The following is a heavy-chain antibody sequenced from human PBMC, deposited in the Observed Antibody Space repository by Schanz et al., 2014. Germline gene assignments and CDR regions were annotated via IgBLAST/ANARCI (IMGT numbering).Heavy chain of an antibody. V-gene: IGHV3-48*01. J-gene: IGHJ4*02. Sequence: VQLVESGGGLVQPGGSLRLSCTASGFTFSSYSMNWVRQAPGKGLEWVSYVSRSTPDIYYADSVKGRFTISRDNSKNTLYLQMNSLRAEDTAVYYCAKGRFGELSAFDIWGQGTLVTVSS. CDR2: VSRSTPDI. D-gene: IGHD3-10*01. CDR3: AKGRFGELSAFDI. CDR1: GFTFSSYS.